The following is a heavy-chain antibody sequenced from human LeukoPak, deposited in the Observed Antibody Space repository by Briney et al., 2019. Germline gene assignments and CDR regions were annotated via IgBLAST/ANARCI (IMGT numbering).Heavy chain of an antibody. CDR1: GFTFSSYG. D-gene: IGHD1-26*01. Sequence: PGGSLRLSCAASGFTFSSYGMHWVRQAPGKGLEWVAVIWYDGSNKYYADSVKGRFTISRDNSKNMVYLQVNSLRADDTAVYYCAKNRGAGSHFYYHMNVWGKGTTVTVSS. V-gene: IGHV3-33*06. CDR3: AKNRGAGSHFYYHMNV. J-gene: IGHJ6*03. CDR2: IWYDGSNK.